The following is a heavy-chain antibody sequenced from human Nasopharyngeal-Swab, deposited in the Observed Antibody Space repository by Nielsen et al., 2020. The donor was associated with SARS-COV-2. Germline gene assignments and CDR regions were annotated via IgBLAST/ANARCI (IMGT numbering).Heavy chain of an antibody. J-gene: IGHJ4*02. CDR3: AKDVGIAVAGSGFDY. CDR2: ISWNSGRI. Sequence: GGSLRLSCAASGFTFDDYAMHWVRQVPGKGLEWVSGISWNSGRIGYADSVKGRLTISRDNAENSLYLQMNSLRAEDTAFYYCAKDVGIAVAGSGFDYWGQGALVTVSS. V-gene: IGHV3-9*01. D-gene: IGHD6-19*01. CDR1: GFTFDDYA.